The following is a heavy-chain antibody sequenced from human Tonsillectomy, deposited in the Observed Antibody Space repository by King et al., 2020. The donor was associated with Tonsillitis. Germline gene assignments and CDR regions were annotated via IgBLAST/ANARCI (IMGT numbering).Heavy chain of an antibody. J-gene: IGHJ3*02. CDR1: GGSISSINW. V-gene: IGHV4-4*02. D-gene: IGHD6-19*01. CDR3: ARWEVGGTANEDGFDI. Sequence: QLQESGPGLVKPSGTLSLTCAVSGGSISSINWWSWVRQPPGKGLEWIGEIYHSASTKYNPSLKWRVTISVDKSKNQFSLKLNSVTAADTAVYHCARWEVGGTANEDGFDIWGQGTMVTVSS. CDR2: IYHSAST.